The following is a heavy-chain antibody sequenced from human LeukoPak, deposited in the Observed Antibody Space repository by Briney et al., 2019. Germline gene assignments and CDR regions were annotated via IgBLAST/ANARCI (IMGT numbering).Heavy chain of an antibody. Sequence: GGSLRLSCAASGFTFSSYWMGWVRQAPGKGLEWVANIKQDGSEKYYVDSVKGRFTISRDNAKNSLYLQMNSLRAEDTAVYYCARVGTFGGVSPFDYWGQGTLVTVSS. J-gene: IGHJ4*02. CDR3: ARVGTFGGVSPFDY. CDR2: IKQDGSEK. D-gene: IGHD3-16*01. CDR1: GFTFSSYW. V-gene: IGHV3-7*01.